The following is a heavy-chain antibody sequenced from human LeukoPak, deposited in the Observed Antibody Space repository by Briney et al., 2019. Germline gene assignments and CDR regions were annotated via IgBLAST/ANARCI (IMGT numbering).Heavy chain of an antibody. CDR3: ARDPPTYYYDSSGYPDYYYYGMDV. V-gene: IGHV1-18*01. Sequence: ASVKVSCEASGYTFTSYGISWVRQAPGQGLEWMGWISAYNGNTNYAQKLQGRVTMTTDTSTSTAYMELRSLRSDDTAVYYCARDPPTYYYDSSGYPDYYYYGMDVWGQGTTVTVSS. CDR1: GYTFTSYG. D-gene: IGHD3-22*01. J-gene: IGHJ6*02. CDR2: ISAYNGNT.